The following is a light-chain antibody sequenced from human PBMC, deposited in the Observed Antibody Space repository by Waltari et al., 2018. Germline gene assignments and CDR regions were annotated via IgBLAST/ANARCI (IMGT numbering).Light chain of an antibody. J-gene: IGKJ4*01. Sequence: DIVMTQSPDSLAVSLGERATINCKSSQSVFHTNNKNYLAWYLQKPGQPPQLLIYEVSNRFSGVPDRFSGSGSGTDFTLKISRVEAEDVGLYYCMQSIQFPLTFGGGTKVEIK. CDR2: EVS. CDR3: MQSIQFPLT. V-gene: IGKV2D-29*01. CDR1: QSVFHTNNKNY.